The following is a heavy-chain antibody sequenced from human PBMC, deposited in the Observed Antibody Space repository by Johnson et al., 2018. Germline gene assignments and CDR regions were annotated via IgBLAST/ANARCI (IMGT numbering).Heavy chain of an antibody. D-gene: IGHD1-26*01. J-gene: IGHJ6*02. CDR3: AKDRAYSGSFSHYYGMDV. CDR1: GFTFSSYA. CDR2: ISGSGGST. Sequence: EVQLVESGGGLVQXGGSLRLSCAASGFTFSSYAMSWVRQAPGKGLEWVSAISGSGGSTYYADSVTGRFTISRDNSKNTLYLQMTSLRAADTAVYYCAKDRAYSGSFSHYYGMDVWGQGTTVTVSS. V-gene: IGHV3-23*04.